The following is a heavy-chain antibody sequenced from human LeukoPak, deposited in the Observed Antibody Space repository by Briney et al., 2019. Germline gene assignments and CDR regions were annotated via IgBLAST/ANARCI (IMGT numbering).Heavy chain of an antibody. CDR1: GGSIFNYY. D-gene: IGHD3-3*01. Sequence: SETLSLTCSVSGGSIFNYYWIWIRQPPGKGLGWIGNIYSSGNTNYNPSLKSRVTISVDTSKNQFSLKLSSVTAADTAVYYCARQFWSGYPRFDYWGQGNLVTVSS. CDR3: ARQFWSGYPRFDY. CDR2: IYSSGNT. V-gene: IGHV4-59*01. J-gene: IGHJ4*02.